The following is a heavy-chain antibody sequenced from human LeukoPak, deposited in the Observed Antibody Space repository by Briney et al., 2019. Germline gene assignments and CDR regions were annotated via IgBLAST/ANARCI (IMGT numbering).Heavy chain of an antibody. V-gene: IGHV7-4-1*02. CDR1: GYTFTSYA. CDR3: ERDLWRGHRWVAGSGWNTASDY. D-gene: IGHD6-19*01. CDR2: INTNTGNP. J-gene: IGHJ4*02. Sequence: ASVTVSCKASGYTFTSYAMNWVRQAPGQGVEWMGWINTNTGNPPYAQGFTGRFVYSLDTSVNTAYLQISSLKAEDTAVYYYERDLWRGHRWVAGSGWNTASDYWGQGTLVTVSS.